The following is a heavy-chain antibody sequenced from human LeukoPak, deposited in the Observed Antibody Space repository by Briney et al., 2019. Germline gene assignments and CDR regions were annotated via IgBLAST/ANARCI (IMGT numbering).Heavy chain of an antibody. J-gene: IGHJ3*02. CDR1: GYRFTGYY. V-gene: IGHV1-2*04. Sequence: ASVKVSCKASGYRFTGYYMHWVRQAPGQGLEWMGWTNPNSGGTNYAQKFQGWVTMTRDTSINTAYMELSGLKSDDTAVYYCARNPTVYDAFDIWGQGTMVTVSS. D-gene: IGHD4-11*01. CDR3: ARNPTVYDAFDI. CDR2: TNPNSGGT.